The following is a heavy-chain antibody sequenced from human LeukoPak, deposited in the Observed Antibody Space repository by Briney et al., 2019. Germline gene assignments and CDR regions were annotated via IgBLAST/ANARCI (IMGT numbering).Heavy chain of an antibody. CDR1: GASVSSGAYY. CDR3: ATRPGGADRFYPYFDY. Sequence: SETLSLTCGVSGASVSSGAYYWSCIRQPPGKGLEWIGYISDSGSTNYNLSLRSRVIMSVDTSKNQFSLRLSSVTAADTAVYYCATRPGGADRFYPYFDYWGQGALVTVSS. J-gene: IGHJ4*02. CDR2: ISDSGST. D-gene: IGHD1-26*01. V-gene: IGHV4-61*08.